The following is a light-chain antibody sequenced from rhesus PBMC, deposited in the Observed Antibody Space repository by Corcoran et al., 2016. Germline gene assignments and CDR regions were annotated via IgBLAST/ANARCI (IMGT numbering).Light chain of an antibody. V-gene: IGKV1-28*03. Sequence: DIQMTQSPSSLSASVGDTVTITCRASQGISSYLNWFQQKPGKAPKLLIYDASSLESGVPSRFSGSGSGTDFTLTSSSLQPEYFAAYYCLQHNSYPLTFGGGTKVEIK. J-gene: IGKJ4*01. CDR3: LQHNSYPLT. CDR1: QGISSY. CDR2: DAS.